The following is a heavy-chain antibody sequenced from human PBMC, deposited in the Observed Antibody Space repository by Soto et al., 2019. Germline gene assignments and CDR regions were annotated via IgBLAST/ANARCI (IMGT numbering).Heavy chain of an antibody. CDR1: GGSISSYY. CDR3: AREEARDRARIQLWLNWFDP. CDR2: IYTSGST. J-gene: IGHJ5*02. D-gene: IGHD5-18*01. V-gene: IGHV4-4*07. Sequence: KTSETLSLTCTVSGGSISSYYWSWIRQPAGKGLEWIGRIYTSGSTNYNPSLKSRVTMSVDTSKNQFSLKLSSVTAADTAVYYCAREEARDRARIQLWLNWFDPWGQGTLVTVSS.